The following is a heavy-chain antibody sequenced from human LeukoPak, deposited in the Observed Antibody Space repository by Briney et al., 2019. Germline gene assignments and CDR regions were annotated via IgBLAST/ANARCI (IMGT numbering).Heavy chain of an antibody. V-gene: IGHV3-7*01. D-gene: IGHD1-26*01. CDR1: GFTFSIYW. J-gene: IGHJ4*02. CDR3: ARSRSGSYDYFDY. CDR2: IKEDGSEK. Sequence: GGSLRLSCAASGFTFSIYWMTWVRQAPGKGLEWVANIKEDGSEKYYVDSVKGRFTISRDNAKTSLYRQMNSLRVEDTAVYYCARSRSGSYDYFDYWGQGTLVTVSS.